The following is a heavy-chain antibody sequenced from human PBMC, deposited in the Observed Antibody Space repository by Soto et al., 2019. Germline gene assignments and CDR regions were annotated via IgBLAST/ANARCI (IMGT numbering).Heavy chain of an antibody. J-gene: IGHJ6*02. V-gene: IGHV4-4*07. Sequence: QLQLPESGPGLVKPSETLSLTCNVYGDSIGRFYWCWIRQSAGKGLEWIGRVYSTGGVTYNPALKGRVTISLDRSNNHVSLEMNSVTAADTAVYFCARDLSGTGLDIWGRGTRVSVSS. CDR2: VYSTGGV. CDR1: GDSIGRFY. CDR3: ARDLSGTGLDI. D-gene: IGHD1-26*01.